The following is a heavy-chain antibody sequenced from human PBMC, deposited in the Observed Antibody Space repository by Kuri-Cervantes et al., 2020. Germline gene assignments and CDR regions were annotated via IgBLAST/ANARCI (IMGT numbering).Heavy chain of an antibody. CDR1: GFTFSSYS. D-gene: IGHD6-19*01. Sequence: GGSLRLSCAASGFTFSSYSMNWVRQAPGKGLEWVSCISSSSSTIYYADSVKGRFTISRDNAKNSLYLQMNGLRAEDTAVYYCARDHGGWWADFAFDIWGQGTMVTVSS. J-gene: IGHJ3*02. CDR3: ARDHGGWWADFAFDI. CDR2: ISSSSSTI. V-gene: IGHV3-48*01.